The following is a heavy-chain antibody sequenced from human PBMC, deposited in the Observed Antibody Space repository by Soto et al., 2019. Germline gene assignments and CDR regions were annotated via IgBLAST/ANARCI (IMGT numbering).Heavy chain of an antibody. D-gene: IGHD6-19*01. CDR2: ISSSGSTT. J-gene: IGHJ6*02. V-gene: IGHV3-11*01. CDR3: AKGVAVAGYDYGLDL. Sequence: QVQLVESGGGLVKSGGSLRLSCAASGFIFSNYYLTWIRQAPGRGLEWISYISSSGSTTDYADSVKGRFTISRDNSKNSLYLQMDFLRADDTAVYYCAKGVAVAGYDYGLDLWGQGTTVSVSS. CDR1: GFIFSNYY.